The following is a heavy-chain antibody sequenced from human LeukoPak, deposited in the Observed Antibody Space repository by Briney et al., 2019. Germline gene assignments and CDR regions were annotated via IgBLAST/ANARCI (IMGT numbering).Heavy chain of an antibody. CDR2: INPNIGGT. CDR3: ARVSRGYTYGCFDY. J-gene: IGHJ4*02. V-gene: IGHV1-2*02. D-gene: IGHD5-18*01. CDR1: GYIFTGYY. Sequence: GASVKVSCKASGYIFTGYYIHWVRQAPGQGLEWMGWINPNIGGTNYAQKFQGRVTMTRDRSIDTAYMELTRLTSDDTAVYYCARVSRGYTYGCFDYWGQGTLATVSS.